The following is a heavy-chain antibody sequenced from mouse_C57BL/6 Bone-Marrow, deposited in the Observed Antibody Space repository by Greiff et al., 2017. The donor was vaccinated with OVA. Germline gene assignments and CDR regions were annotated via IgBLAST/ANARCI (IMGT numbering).Heavy chain of an antibody. CDR1: GFNIKDDY. Sequence: EVKLMESGAELVRPGASVKLSCTASGFNIKDDYMHWVKQRPEQGLEWIGWIDPENGDTEYASKFQGKATITADTSSNTAYLQLSSLTSEDTAVYYCTNHYGSSYAMDYWGQGTSVTVSS. J-gene: IGHJ4*01. CDR2: IDPENGDT. V-gene: IGHV14-4*01. CDR3: TNHYGSSYAMDY. D-gene: IGHD1-1*01.